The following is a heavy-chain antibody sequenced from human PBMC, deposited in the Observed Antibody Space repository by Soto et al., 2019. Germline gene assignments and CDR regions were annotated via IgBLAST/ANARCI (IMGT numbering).Heavy chain of an antibody. V-gene: IGHV3-9*01. CDR2: ISWNSDTI. Sequence: EVQLVESGGGLVKPGGSLRLSCAASGFTFDDYAMHWVRQAPGKGLEWVSGISWNSDTIGYADSVKGRFTISRDNAKNSLYLQMNSLRAEDTALYYCAKATTSSSSSSFDYWGQGTLVTVSS. CDR1: GFTFDDYA. J-gene: IGHJ4*02. CDR3: AKATTSSSSSSFDY. D-gene: IGHD6-6*01.